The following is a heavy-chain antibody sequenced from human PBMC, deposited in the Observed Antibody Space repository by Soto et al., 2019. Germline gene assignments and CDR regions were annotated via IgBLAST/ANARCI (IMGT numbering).Heavy chain of an antibody. J-gene: IGHJ2*01. CDR3: ARVVDTAMDYWYFDL. Sequence: EASVKVSCKASGYTFTSYDINWVRQATGQGLEWMGWMNPNSGNTGYAQKFQGRVTMTRNTSISTAYMELSSLRSEDTAVYYCARVVDTAMDYWYFDLWGRGTLVTVSS. D-gene: IGHD5-18*01. CDR1: GYTFTSYD. CDR2: MNPNSGNT. V-gene: IGHV1-8*01.